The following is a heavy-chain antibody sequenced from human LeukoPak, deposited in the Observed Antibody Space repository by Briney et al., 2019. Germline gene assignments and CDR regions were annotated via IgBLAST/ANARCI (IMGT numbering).Heavy chain of an antibody. J-gene: IGHJ5*02. CDR2: ISYSGST. D-gene: IGHD3-10*01. Sequence: PSETLSLTCTVSGGSVTNYYWNWIRQPPGKGLEWLVHISYSGSTIYNPSLNSRVTISLDTSKNQFSLNLNSVTAADTAVYYCARRVLMSSAGVPDTWLDPWGQGTLVTVSS. CDR3: ARRVLMSSAGVPDTWLDP. CDR1: GGSVTNYY. V-gene: IGHV4-59*08.